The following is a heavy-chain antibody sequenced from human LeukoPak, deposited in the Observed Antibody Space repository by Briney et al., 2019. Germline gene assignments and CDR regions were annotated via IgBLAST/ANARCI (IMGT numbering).Heavy chain of an antibody. CDR2: IDSDGLNI. Sequence: GSLRLSCAASGFTLSGYWMHWVRQAPGKGPVWVSRIDSDGLNINYADSVKGRFTISRDNSKNVVYLQLNNLRAEDTAVYYCAKEPSTGWSRVDSWGQGTLVTVSS. CDR1: GFTLSGYW. D-gene: IGHD6-19*01. V-gene: IGHV3-74*01. CDR3: AKEPSTGWSRVDS. J-gene: IGHJ4*02.